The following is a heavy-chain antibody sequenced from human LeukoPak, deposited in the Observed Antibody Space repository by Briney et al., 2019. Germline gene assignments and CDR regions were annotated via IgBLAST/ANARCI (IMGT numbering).Heavy chain of an antibody. V-gene: IGHV3-21*01. CDR1: GFTFSSYS. D-gene: IGHD1-26*01. CDR3: ARDAASIVGGHGGYFDY. J-gene: IGHJ4*02. CDR2: ISSSSSYI. Sequence: GGSLRLSCAASGFTFSSYSMNWVRQAPGKGLEWVSSISSSSSYIYYADSVKGRFTISRDNAKNSLYLQMNSLRAEDTAVYYCARDAASIVGGHGGYFDYWGQGTLVTVSS.